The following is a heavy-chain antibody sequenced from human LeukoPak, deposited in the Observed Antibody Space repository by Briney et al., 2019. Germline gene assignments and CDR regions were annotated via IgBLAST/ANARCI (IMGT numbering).Heavy chain of an antibody. CDR3: ARDGGTVGATTSRYYYYYMDV. J-gene: IGHJ6*03. D-gene: IGHD1-26*01. CDR1: GFTFSSYG. Sequence: GRSLRLSCAASGFTFSSYGMHWVRQAPGKGLEWVAVISYDGSKKYYADSVQGRFNISRDNSKNTLFLQMNSLRDEDTAVYYCARDGGTVGATTSRYYYYYMDVWGKGTTVTVSS. CDR2: ISYDGSKK. V-gene: IGHV3-30*03.